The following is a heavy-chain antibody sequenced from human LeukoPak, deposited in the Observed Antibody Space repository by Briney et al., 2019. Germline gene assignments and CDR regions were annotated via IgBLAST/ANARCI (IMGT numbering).Heavy chain of an antibody. V-gene: IGHV4-34*01. D-gene: IGHD3-10*01. CDR2: INHSGST. CDR3: ASAARFGELSM. CDR1: GGSFSGYY. Sequence: SETLSLTCAVYGGSFSGYYWSWIRQPPGKGLEWIGEINHSGSTNYNPSLKSRVTISVDTSKNQFSLKLSSVTAADTAVYYCASAARFGELSMWGQGTLVTVSS. J-gene: IGHJ4*02.